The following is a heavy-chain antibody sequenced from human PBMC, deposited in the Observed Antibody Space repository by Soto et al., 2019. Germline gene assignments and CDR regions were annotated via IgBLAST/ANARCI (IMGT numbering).Heavy chain of an antibody. J-gene: IGHJ4*02. CDR3: ARERAYYDSSGEAIFDY. V-gene: IGHV4-31*03. CDR2: IYYSGST. Sequence: QVQLQESGPGLVKPSQTLSLTCTVSGGSISSGGYYWSWIRQHPGKGLEWIGYIYYSGSTYYNPSLKRRVPISVATSKNQFSLKLSSVTAADTAVYYCARERAYYDSSGEAIFDYWGQGTLVTVSS. CDR1: GGSISSGGYY. D-gene: IGHD3-22*01.